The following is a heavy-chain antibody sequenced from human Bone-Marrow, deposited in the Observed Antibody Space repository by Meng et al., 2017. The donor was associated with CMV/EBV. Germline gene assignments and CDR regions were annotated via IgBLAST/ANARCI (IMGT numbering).Heavy chain of an antibody. Sequence: GESLKISCAASGFTFSNYWMHWVRQAPGKGLVWVSHINNDGSSTNYADSVKGRFTISRDNAKNTLYLQMNSLRAEDTAVYYCARNLYSSSQKSANYYYYYGMDVWGQGTTVTVSS. D-gene: IGHD6-6*01. CDR2: INNDGSST. V-gene: IGHV3-74*01. CDR3: ARNLYSSSQKSANYYYYYGMDV. CDR1: GFTFSNYW. J-gene: IGHJ6*02.